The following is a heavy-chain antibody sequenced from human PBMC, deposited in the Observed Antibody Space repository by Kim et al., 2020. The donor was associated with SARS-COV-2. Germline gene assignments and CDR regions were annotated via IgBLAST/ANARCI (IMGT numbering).Heavy chain of an antibody. Sequence: DSVKGRFTISRDNSKNTLYLQMNSLRAEDTAVYYCAKDVKHYDFWSGWDYWGQGTLVTVSS. D-gene: IGHD3-3*01. V-gene: IGHV3-23*01. J-gene: IGHJ4*02. CDR3: AKDVKHYDFWSGWDY.